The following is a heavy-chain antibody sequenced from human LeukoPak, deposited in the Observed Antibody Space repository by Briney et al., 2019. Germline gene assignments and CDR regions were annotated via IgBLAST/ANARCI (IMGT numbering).Heavy chain of an antibody. CDR2: ISYDGSNK. D-gene: IGHD4-23*01. J-gene: IGHJ2*01. CDR3: ASNSGGNSGHWYFDL. CDR1: GFTFSSYA. V-gene: IGHV3-30-3*01. Sequence: PGGSLRLSCAASGFTFSSYAMHWVRQAPGKGLEWVAVISYDGSNKYYADSVKGRFTISRDNSKNTLYLQMNSLRAEDTAVYYCASNSGGNSGHWYFDLWGRGTLVTVSS.